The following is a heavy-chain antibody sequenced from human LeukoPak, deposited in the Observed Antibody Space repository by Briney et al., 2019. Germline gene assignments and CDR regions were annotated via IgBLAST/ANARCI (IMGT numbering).Heavy chain of an antibody. Sequence: GGSLRLSCAASGFTFSSYWMSWVRQAPGKGLEWVANIKQDGSEKYYVDSVKGRFTISRYNAKNSLYLQMNSLRAEDTAVYYCARVGGDYSSSWYGDYYYYYMDVWGKGTTVTVSS. CDR2: IKQDGSEK. V-gene: IGHV3-7*01. D-gene: IGHD6-13*01. CDR3: ARVGGDYSSSWYGDYYYYYMDV. J-gene: IGHJ6*03. CDR1: GFTFSSYW.